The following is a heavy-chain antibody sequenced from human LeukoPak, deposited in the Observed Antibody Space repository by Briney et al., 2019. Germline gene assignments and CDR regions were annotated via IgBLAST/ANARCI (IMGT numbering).Heavy chain of an antibody. CDR2: INPNSGGT. D-gene: IGHD3-16*02. J-gene: IGHJ4*02. CDR3: ARTYYDYVWGSYRPYYFDY. Sequence: GASVKVSCKASGYTFTGYYMHWVRQAPGQGLEWMGWINPNSGGTNYAQKFQGRVTMTRDTSISTAYMELSRLRSDDTAVYYCARTYYDYVWGSYRPYYFDYWGQGTLVTVSS. CDR1: GYTFTGYY. V-gene: IGHV1-2*02.